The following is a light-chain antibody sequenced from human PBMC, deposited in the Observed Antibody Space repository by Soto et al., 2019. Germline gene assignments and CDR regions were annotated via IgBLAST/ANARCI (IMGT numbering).Light chain of an antibody. CDR3: QVWDSSTVV. CDR2: RDS. Sequence: SYELTQPLSVSVALGQTVRITWGGNNIGSKNVHWYQQKPGQAPVLVIYRDSNRPSEIPERFSGSNSGNTATLTISRAQAGDEADYYCQVWDSSTVVFGGGTKVTVL. CDR1: NIGSKN. J-gene: IGLJ2*01. V-gene: IGLV3-9*01.